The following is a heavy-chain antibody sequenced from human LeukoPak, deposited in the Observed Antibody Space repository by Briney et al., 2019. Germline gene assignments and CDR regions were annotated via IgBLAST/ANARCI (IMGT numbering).Heavy chain of an antibody. CDR1: GFTFSSYA. V-gene: IGHV3-23*01. CDR3: AKLGHTSGYYARHSDY. CDR2: ISRDGGDT. J-gene: IGHJ4*02. Sequence: GGSLRLSCAASGFTFSSYAMSWVRQAPGRGLEWVSAISRDGGDTFYADSVKGRFTISRDNSKNTVYLQMNSLRAEDTALYYCAKLGHTSGYYARHSDYWGQGTLVTVSS. D-gene: IGHD3-22*01.